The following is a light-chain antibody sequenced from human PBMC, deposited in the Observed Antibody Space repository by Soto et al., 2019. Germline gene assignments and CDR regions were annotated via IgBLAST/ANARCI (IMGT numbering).Light chain of an antibody. Sequence: IVMTQSPVTLSVSPGARATISXMASRSCRDNLAWNRQEHGXAPRXXXYGXSTRATGSPAGLSGSGSGTEFTLTISSLHSEYYAVYYFQQYKNWTPTFGQGTNVDIK. CDR1: RSCRDN. J-gene: IGKJ1*01. CDR3: QQYKNWTPT. CDR2: GXS. V-gene: IGKV3-15*01.